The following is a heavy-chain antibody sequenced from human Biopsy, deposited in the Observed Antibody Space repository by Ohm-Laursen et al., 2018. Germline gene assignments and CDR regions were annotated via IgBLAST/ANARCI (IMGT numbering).Heavy chain of an antibody. V-gene: IGHV4-59*01. J-gene: IGHJ2*01. Sequence: GTLSLTCTVSGDSISTYYWSWIRQPPGKGLQCIGYIYYTGNTDYNPSLQSRVTISVDTSKNHFSLRLRSMTPADTAMYYCARDRGYYSDRTVPGYFDLWGRGTLVTVSS. CDR1: GDSISTYY. CDR2: IYYTGNT. CDR3: ARDRGYYSDRTVPGYFDL. D-gene: IGHD3-22*01.